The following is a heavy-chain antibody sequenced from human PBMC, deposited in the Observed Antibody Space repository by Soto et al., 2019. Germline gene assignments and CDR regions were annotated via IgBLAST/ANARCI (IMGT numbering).Heavy chain of an antibody. CDR1: GGSISSHY. D-gene: IGHD5-18*01. J-gene: IGHJ3*02. CDR2: THYSGGP. Sequence: QVQLQVSAPGLVKPSETLSLTCTVSGGSISSHYWNWIRQPPRKGLEWIGYTHYSGGPSYNPALKRRISISVDTSRNQFALKLSSVTAGDTAVYFCARRPGYGNAFDIWCRGAVVTVSS. CDR3: ARRPGYGNAFDI. V-gene: IGHV4-59*08.